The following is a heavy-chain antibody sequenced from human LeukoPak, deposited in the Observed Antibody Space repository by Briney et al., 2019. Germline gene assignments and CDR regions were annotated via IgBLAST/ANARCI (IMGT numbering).Heavy chain of an antibody. CDR2: INHSGST. Sequence: SWIRQPPXXXLXXIGEINHSGSTNYNPSLKSRVTISVDTSKNQFSLKLSSVTAADTAVYYCARGTSDGMFDYWGQGTLVTVSS. CDR3: ARGTSDGMFDY. V-gene: IGHV4-34*01. J-gene: IGHJ4*02.